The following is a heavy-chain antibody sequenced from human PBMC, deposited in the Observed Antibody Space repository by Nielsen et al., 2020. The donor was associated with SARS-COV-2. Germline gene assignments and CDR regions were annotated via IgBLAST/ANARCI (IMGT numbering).Heavy chain of an antibody. V-gene: IGHV4-38-2*02. J-gene: IGHJ4*02. D-gene: IGHD2-2*01. CDR3: AREMMGYCSSTSCYEIDY. CDR2: IYHSGSA. CDR1: GYSISSGYY. Sequence: SETLSLTCTVSGYSISSGYYWGWIRQPPGKGLEWIGSIYHSGSAYYNPSLKSRVTISGDTSKNQFSLKLTSVTAADTAVYFCAREMMGYCSSTSCYEIDYWGQGTLVTVSS.